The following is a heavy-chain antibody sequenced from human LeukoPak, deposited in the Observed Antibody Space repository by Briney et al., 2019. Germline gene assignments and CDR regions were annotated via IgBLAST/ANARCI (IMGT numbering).Heavy chain of an antibody. CDR3: AKGSSSSRPYYFDY. CDR1: GFTFSSYA. Sequence: GGSLRLSCAASGFTFSSYAMSWVRQTPGKGLEWVSAITGNGGDTYSADSVEGRLTISRDNSKNTLYLQMDSLRAEDAAVYYCAKGSSSSRPYYFDYWGQGTLVTVSS. CDR2: ITGNGGDT. J-gene: IGHJ4*02. D-gene: IGHD6-6*01. V-gene: IGHV3-23*01.